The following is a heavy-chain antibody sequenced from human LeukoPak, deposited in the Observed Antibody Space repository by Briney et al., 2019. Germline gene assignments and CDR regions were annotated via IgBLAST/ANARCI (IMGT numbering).Heavy chain of an antibody. J-gene: IGHJ4*02. V-gene: IGHV4-59*12. Sequence: SETLSLTCTVSGGSISSYYWSWIRQPPGKGLEWIGYIYYSGSTNYNPSLKSRVTISVDTSKNQFSLKLSSVTAADTAVYYCASYDSSGLNFDYWGQGTLVTVSS. CDR3: ASYDSSGLNFDY. D-gene: IGHD3-22*01. CDR1: GGSISSYY. CDR2: IYYSGST.